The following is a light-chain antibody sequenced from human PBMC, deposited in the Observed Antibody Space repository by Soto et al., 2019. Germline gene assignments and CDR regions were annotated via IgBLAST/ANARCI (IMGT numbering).Light chain of an antibody. CDR3: QQYNGYSQT. CDR1: QSINSW. CDR2: KAS. Sequence: DIQMTQSPSTLSASVGDRVTITCRASQSINSWLAWYQQKPGRAPKLLIYKASSLESGVPSRFSGSGSGTEFTITISSLQPDDFATYYCQQYNGYSQTFGQGTKVEIK. V-gene: IGKV1-5*03. J-gene: IGKJ1*01.